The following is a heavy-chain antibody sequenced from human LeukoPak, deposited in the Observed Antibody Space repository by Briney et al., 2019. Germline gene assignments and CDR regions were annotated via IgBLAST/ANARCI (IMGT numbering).Heavy chain of an antibody. CDR3: ARHSGSELFFDY. CDR1: GYTFTGYY. J-gene: IGHJ4*02. CDR2: ISAYSGDT. Sequence: ASVKVSCKASGYTFTGYYMHWVRQAPGQGLEWMGWISAYSGDTNSAQKVQGRVTMTTDTSTSTAYMELRSLRSDDTAVYYCARHSGSELFFDYWGQGTLVTVSS. D-gene: IGHD1-26*01. V-gene: IGHV1-18*04.